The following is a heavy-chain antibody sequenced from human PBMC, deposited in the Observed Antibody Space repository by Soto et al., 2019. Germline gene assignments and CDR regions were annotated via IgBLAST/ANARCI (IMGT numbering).Heavy chain of an antibody. J-gene: IGHJ5*02. Sequence: SETLSLTCNMSGDSYSISTYSWSWIRQPPGKALQWIGFIYQSGVTSYNPSLASRVSISLDRSNNQCSLKLKSVTAADTAVYFCAGMPYTSGLRFDPWGPGTLVTVS. D-gene: IGHD6-19*01. CDR3: AGMPYTSGLRFDP. V-gene: IGHV4-30-2*01. CDR1: GDSYSISTYS. CDR2: IYQSGVT.